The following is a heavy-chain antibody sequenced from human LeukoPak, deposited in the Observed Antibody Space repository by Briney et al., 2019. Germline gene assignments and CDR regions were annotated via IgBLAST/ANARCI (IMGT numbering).Heavy chain of an antibody. CDR1: GYDFLIYW. CDR3: TRFWGHGDYGDY. D-gene: IGHD4-17*01. V-gene: IGHV5-51*01. Sequence: GESLKISCRGPGYDFLIYWSAWVRQMPGMGLEWVGIIYPGDSDARYSPSFQGQVPMSVDKSVNTAYLQWTSRKASDSAVYSCTRFWGHGDYGDYWGQGTLVTVSS. CDR2: IYPGDSDA. J-gene: IGHJ4*02.